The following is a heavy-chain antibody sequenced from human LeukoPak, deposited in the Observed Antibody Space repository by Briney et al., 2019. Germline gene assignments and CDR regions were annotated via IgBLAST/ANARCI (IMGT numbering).Heavy chain of an antibody. V-gene: IGHV4-34*01. J-gene: IGHJ4*02. CDR1: GGSFSGYY. D-gene: IGHD5-12*01. Sequence: SETLSLTCAVYGGSFSGYYWSWIRQPPGKGLEWIGEINHSGSTNYNPSLKSRVTISVDTSKNQFSLKLSSVTAADTAVSYCARGRGATIPFPPDYWGQGTLVTVSS. CDR3: ARGRGATIPFPPDY. CDR2: INHSGST.